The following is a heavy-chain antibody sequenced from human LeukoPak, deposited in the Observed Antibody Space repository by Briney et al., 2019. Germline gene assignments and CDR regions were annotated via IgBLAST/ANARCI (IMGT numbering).Heavy chain of an antibody. J-gene: IGHJ1*01. D-gene: IGHD1-26*01. CDR3: ASASHSGSYHGYFQH. CDR1: GYTFTSYD. Sequence: GASVKVSCKASGYTFTSYDINWVRQATGQGLEWMGWMNPNSGNTGYAQKFQGRVTITRNTSISTAYMELSSLRSEDTAVYYCASASHSGSYHGYFQHWGQGTLVTVSS. CDR2: MNPNSGNT. V-gene: IGHV1-8*03.